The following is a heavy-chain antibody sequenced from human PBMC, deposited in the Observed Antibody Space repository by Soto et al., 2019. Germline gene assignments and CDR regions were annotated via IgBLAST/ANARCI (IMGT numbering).Heavy chain of an antibody. D-gene: IGHD3-3*02. CDR1: CLPFGTSA. CDR2: INGRGGRT. CDR3: VNVAIVGVVIEDFDY. Sequence: PGGSLRLSCGCSCLPFGTSAMGWVRQASGKGLEWVSGINGRGGRTYYADSVRSRFTNSRDNSQNTLYLQMNGLKYDDTALYYWVNVAIVGVVIEDFDYWGQGSLVTVSS. V-gene: IGHV3-23*01. J-gene: IGHJ4*02.